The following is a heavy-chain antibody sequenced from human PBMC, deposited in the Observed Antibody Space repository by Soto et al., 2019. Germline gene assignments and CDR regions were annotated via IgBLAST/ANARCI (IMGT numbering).Heavy chain of an antibody. V-gene: IGHV3-30*18. CDR2: ISYDGSNK. CDR1: GFTFSSFG. D-gene: IGHD3-16*01. Sequence: QVQLVESGGGVVQPGRSLRLSCAASGFTFSSFGMHWVRQAPGKGLEWVAVISYDGSNKYYADSVKGRFTISRDDSKKTXYLQMNSLRAEDTAVYYCAKTAGYDYVWGSSGLDPWGQGTLVTVSS. J-gene: IGHJ5*02. CDR3: AKTAGYDYVWGSSGLDP.